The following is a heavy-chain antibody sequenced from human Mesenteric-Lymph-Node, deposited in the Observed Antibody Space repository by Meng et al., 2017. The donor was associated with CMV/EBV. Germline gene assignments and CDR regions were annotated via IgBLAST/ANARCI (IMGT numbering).Heavy chain of an antibody. J-gene: IGHJ5*02. D-gene: IGHD2-2*01. Sequence: GESLKISCAASGFTFSSYGMHWVRQAPGKGLEWVSSISSSSSYIYYADSVKGRFTISRDNAKNTLFLQINSLRAEDTAVYYCTSNRVPTAFGWFDPWGQGTLVTVSS. CDR2: ISSSSSYI. V-gene: IGHV3-21*01. CDR1: GFTFSSYG. CDR3: TSNRVPTAFGWFDP.